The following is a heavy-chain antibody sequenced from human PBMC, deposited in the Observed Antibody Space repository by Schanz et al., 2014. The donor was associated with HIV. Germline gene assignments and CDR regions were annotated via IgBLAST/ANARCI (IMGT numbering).Heavy chain of an antibody. V-gene: IGHV1-69*06. CDR2: FNVMLSKI. CDR3: AREMTYDDPFQSGMDV. Sequence: QVQLVQSGAEVKKTGSSVKVSCKASGGTFRSNAITWVRQAPGQGLEWIGHFNVMLSKINSAQKFQGRVTMTADKSTSAAYMELSSLRSEDTAVYFCAREMTYDDPFQSGMDVWGQGTTVSVSS. J-gene: IGHJ6*02. D-gene: IGHD1-1*01. CDR1: GGTFRSNA.